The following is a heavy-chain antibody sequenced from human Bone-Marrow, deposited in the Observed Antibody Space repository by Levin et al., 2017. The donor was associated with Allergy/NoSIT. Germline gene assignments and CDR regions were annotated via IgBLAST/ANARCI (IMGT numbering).Heavy chain of an antibody. D-gene: IGHD6-19*01. J-gene: IGHJ4*02. CDR1: GFTFSTYA. Sequence: PGGSLRLSCAASGFTFSTYAMHWVRQAPGKGLEWVAVISDDGNNKYYADSVMGRFIISRDNSKNTLYLQMNSLRAEDTAMYYCARRDSVAGPHDYWGQGTLVTVSS. CDR2: ISDDGNNK. V-gene: IGHV3-30-3*01. CDR3: ARRDSVAGPHDY.